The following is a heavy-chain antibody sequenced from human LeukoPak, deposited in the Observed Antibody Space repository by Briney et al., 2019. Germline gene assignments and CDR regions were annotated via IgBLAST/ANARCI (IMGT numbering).Heavy chain of an antibody. J-gene: IGHJ4*02. D-gene: IGHD6-13*01. CDR1: GFTFSSYG. CDR2: ISYDGSNK. V-gene: IGHV3-30*03. CDR3: ARRDRLAAGSDY. Sequence: GGSLRLSCAASGFTFSSYGMHWVRQAPGKGLEWVAVISYDGSNKYYADSVKGRFTISRDNSKNTLYLQMNSLRAEDTAVYYCARRDRLAAGSDYWGQGTLVTVSS.